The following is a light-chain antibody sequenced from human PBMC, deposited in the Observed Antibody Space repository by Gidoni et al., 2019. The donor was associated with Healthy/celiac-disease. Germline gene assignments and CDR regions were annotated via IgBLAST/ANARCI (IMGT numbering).Light chain of an antibody. V-gene: IGLV1-47*02. CDR2: SNN. Sequence: QSVLTQPPSPSGTPGQRVTISCSGSSSNIGSNYVYWYQQLPGTAPKLLIYSNNQRPSGVPDRFSGSKSGTSASLAISGLRSEDEADYYCAAWDDSLSGLWVFGGGTKLTVL. J-gene: IGLJ3*02. CDR1: SSNIGSNY. CDR3: AAWDDSLSGLWV.